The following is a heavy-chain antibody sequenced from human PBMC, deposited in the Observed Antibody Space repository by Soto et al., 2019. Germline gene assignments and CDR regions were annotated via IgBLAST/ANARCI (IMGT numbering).Heavy chain of an antibody. J-gene: IGHJ5*02. CDR3: AGQTFTIAAASYGRSNWFDP. CDR1: GGSITSSSHF. D-gene: IGHD6-25*01. CDR2: IYFTGNA. Sequence: SETLSLTCSASGGSITSSSHFWGWVRQPPGTGLEWIGTIYFTGNAYYTPSLKSRLTMSIDTSKNEFSLRLNSVTAADKAVYYCAGQTFTIAAASYGRSNWFDPWGPGTLVTVSS. V-gene: IGHV4-39*01.